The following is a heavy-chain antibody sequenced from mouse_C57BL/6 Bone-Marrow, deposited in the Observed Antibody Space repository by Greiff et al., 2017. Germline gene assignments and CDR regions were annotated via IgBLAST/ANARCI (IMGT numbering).Heavy chain of an antibody. V-gene: IGHV5-9*01. CDR3: SRQVTTVLATKYFDV. Sequence: EVQLVESGGGLVKPGGSLKLSCAASGFTFSSYTMSWVRQTPEKRLQWVAAISGGGGNTYYPDSVKGRFTISRDKDKNFLYLQMSSLRSEDTALYYCSRQVTTVLATKYFDVWGTGTTVTVSS. CDR1: GFTFSSYT. D-gene: IGHD1-1*01. J-gene: IGHJ1*03. CDR2: ISGGGGNT.